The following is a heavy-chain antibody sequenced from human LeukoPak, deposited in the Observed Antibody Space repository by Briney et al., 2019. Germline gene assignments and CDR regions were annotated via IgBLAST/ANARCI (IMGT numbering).Heavy chain of an antibody. J-gene: IGHJ4*02. CDR1: GFTFSNYL. Sequence: GGSLRLSCVASGFTFSNYLMNWVRQAPGKGLEWVSGISHSGSSIYYADSVKGRFTISRDNPKNTLYLQMDRLRAEDTAVYYYAMALDYWGQGTLVTVSS. V-gene: IGHV3-23*01. CDR3: AMALDY. CDR2: ISHSGSSI.